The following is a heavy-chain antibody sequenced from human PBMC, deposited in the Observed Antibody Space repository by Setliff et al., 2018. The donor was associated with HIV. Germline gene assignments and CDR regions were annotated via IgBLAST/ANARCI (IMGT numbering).Heavy chain of an antibody. CDR1: GGSISSSNYY. D-gene: IGHD4-17*01. V-gene: IGHV4-39*07. CDR2: IYYSGIT. Sequence: PSETLSLTCTVSGGSISSSNYYWGWIRQPPGKGLEWIGSIYYSGITYYNPSLKSRVTISVDTSQNKFSLKLSSVTAADTAIYYCARRIYGNNPYFDCWSQGTLVTVSS. CDR3: ARRIYGNNPYFDC. J-gene: IGHJ4*02.